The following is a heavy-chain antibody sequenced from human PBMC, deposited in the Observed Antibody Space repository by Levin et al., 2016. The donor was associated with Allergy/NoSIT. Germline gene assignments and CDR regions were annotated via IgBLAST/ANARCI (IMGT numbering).Heavy chain of an antibody. CDR3: ARDQRTWDTAMSFD. V-gene: IGHV3-23*01. CDR2: ISGTGGST. J-gene: IGHJ4*02. Sequence: VRQAPGKGLEWVSAISGTGGSTYYADSVKGRFTISRDNSKNTLYLQLNSLRAEDTALYYCARDQRTWDTAMSFDWGQGTLVTVSS. D-gene: IGHD5-18*01.